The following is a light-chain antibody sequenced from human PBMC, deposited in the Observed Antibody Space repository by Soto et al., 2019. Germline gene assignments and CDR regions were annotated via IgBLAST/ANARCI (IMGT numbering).Light chain of an antibody. V-gene: IGLV2-23*01. CDR3: SSYAGAVV. CDR1: SSGVENYNL. CDR2: EGS. Sequence: QSVLTQPASVSGSPGQPITLSCTRTSSGVENYNLVSWYQHRPGKAPKLIIYEGSQRPSGVSDRFSGSKSGNTASLTISGLRAEDEADYYCSSYAGAVVFGGGTKLTVL. J-gene: IGLJ2*01.